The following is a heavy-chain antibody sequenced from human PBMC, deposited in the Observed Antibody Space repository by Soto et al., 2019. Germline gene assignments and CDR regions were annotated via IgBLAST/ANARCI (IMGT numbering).Heavy chain of an antibody. Sequence: QVQLVQSGAEVKKPGASVKVSCKASGYTFTSYGISWVRQAPGQGLEWMGWISAYNGNTNYAQKLQGRVTMTTDTXXSXAXTELRSLRSDDTAVYYCARDGFTYYDYVWGSYRLDYWGQGTLVTVSS. CDR1: GYTFTSYG. V-gene: IGHV1-18*01. CDR2: ISAYNGNT. J-gene: IGHJ4*02. CDR3: ARDGFTYYDYVWGSYRLDY. D-gene: IGHD3-16*02.